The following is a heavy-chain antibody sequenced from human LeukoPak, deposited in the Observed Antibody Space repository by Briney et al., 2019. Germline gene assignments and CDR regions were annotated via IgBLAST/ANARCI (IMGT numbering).Heavy chain of an antibody. V-gene: IGHV1-24*01. D-gene: IGHD3-9*01. CDR1: GYTLTELS. CDR2: FDPEDGET. Sequence: GASVKVSCKVSGYTLTELSMHWVRQAPGKGLEWMGGFDPEDGETIYAQKFQGRVTMTEDTSIDTAYMELSSLRSEDTAVYYCATGTYYDILTGYFPFDYWGQGTLVTVSS. J-gene: IGHJ4*02. CDR3: ATGTYYDILTGYFPFDY.